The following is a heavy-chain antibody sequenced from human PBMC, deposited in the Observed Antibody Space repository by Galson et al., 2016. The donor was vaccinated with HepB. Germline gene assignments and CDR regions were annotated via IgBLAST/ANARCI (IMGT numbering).Heavy chain of an antibody. CDR3: AGHGHGFRGNWFDP. V-gene: IGHV4-59*08. CDR2: VYYSGST. D-gene: IGHD3-10*01. Sequence: SETLSLTCTVSGGTVRSYYWNWIRQPPGKGLEWIGNVYYSGSTNYNVSLRSRVIISVDTSNNEVSLRLTSVTAADSAVYYCAGHGHGFRGNWFDPWGQGTLVTVSS. J-gene: IGHJ5*02. CDR1: GGTVRSYY.